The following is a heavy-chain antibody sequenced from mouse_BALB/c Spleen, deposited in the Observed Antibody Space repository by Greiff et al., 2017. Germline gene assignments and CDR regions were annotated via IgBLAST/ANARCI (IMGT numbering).Heavy chain of an antibody. J-gene: IGHJ4*01. V-gene: IGHV5-6-5*01. CDR1: GFTFSSYA. D-gene: IGHD2-4*01. CDR2: ISSGGST. CDR3: ARRHYDYDRYAMDY. Sequence: EVKLVESGGGLVKPGGSLKLSCAASGFTFSSYAMSWVRQTPEKRLEWVASISSGGSTYYPDSVKGRFTISRDNARNILYLQMSSLRSEDTAMYYCARRHYDYDRYAMDYWGQGTSVTVSS.